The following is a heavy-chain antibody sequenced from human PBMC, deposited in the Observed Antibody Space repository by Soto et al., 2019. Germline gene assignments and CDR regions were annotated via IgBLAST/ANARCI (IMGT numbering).Heavy chain of an antibody. CDR3: ARDRGVRYYYYGMDV. V-gene: IGHV1-8*01. CDR1: GYTFTSYD. D-gene: IGHD3-10*01. J-gene: IGHJ6*02. Sequence: ASVKVSCKASGYTFTSYDINWVRQATGQGLEWMGWMNPNSGNTGYAQKFQGRVTMTRNTSISTAYMELSSLRSEDTAVYYCARDRGVRYYYYGMDVWGQGTTVTVSS. CDR2: MNPNSGNT.